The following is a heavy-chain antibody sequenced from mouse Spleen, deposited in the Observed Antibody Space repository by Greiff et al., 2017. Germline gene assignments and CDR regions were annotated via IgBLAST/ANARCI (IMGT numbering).Heavy chain of an antibody. J-gene: IGHJ4*01. CDR1: GYSITSGYD. V-gene: IGHV3-1*01. Sequence: EVQLVESGPGMVKPSQSLSLTCTVTGYSITSGYDWHWIRHFPGNKLEWMGYISYSGSTNYNPSLKSRISITHDTSKNHFFLKLNSVTTEDTATYYCARGEGRGDAMDYWGQGTSVTVSS. CDR2: ISYSGST. CDR3: ARGEGRGDAMDY. D-gene: IGHD3-3*01.